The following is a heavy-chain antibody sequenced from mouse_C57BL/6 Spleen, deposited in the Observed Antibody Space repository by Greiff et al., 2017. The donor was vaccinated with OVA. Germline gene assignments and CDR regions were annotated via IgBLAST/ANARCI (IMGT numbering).Heavy chain of an antibody. Sequence: QVQLKESGAELMKPGASVKLSCKATGYTFTGYWIEWVKQRPGHGLEWIGEIFPGSGSTNYNEKFKGTATFTADTSSNTAYMQLSSLTTEDSAIYDSARSKLRLPYYFDYWGQGTTLTVAS. V-gene: IGHV1-9*01. J-gene: IGHJ2*01. D-gene: IGHD3-2*02. CDR1: GYTFTGYW. CDR2: IFPGSGST. CDR3: ARSKLRLPYYFDY.